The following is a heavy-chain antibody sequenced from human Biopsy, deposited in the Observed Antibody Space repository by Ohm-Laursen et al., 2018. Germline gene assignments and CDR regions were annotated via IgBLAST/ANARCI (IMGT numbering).Heavy chain of an antibody. Sequence: SLRLSCAASGFTFSSYWMSWVRQAPGKGLEWVANIKQDGSEKDYVDSVKGRFTISRDNAKSTVDLQMNSLRAEDTAVYFCARDEKRWDYSNYFSWHFDLWGRGTLVTVSS. V-gene: IGHV3-7*01. CDR1: GFTFSSYW. J-gene: IGHJ2*01. CDR3: ARDEKRWDYSNYFSWHFDL. D-gene: IGHD4-11*01. CDR2: IKQDGSEK.